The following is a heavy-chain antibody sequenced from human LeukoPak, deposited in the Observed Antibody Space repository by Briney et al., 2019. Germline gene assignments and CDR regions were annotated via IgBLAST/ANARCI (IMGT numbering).Heavy chain of an antibody. Sequence: GGSLRLSXAASGFTFSGYWMHWVSQTPGKGLVWVSRIDGYGSTINYADSVKGRFTISRDNAKNMLYLQMNSLRAEDTAVYYCAEHPGNYESASIWGQGTMVTVSS. J-gene: IGHJ3*02. CDR3: AEHPGNYESASI. CDR1: GFTFSGYW. CDR2: IDGYGSTI. V-gene: IGHV3-74*01. D-gene: IGHD3-22*01.